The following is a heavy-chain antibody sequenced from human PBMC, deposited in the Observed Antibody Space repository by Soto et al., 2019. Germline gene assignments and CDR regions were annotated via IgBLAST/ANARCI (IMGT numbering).Heavy chain of an antibody. V-gene: IGHV3-73*02. CDR3: ARGVYDFWSGHPKGLDY. D-gene: IGHD3-3*01. CDR2: IRSKANSYAT. Sequence: EVQLVESGGGLVQPGGSLKLSCAASGFTFSGSAMHWVRQASGKGLEWVGRIRSKANSYATSYAVSMKGRFTISRDDSRNTAFLQMNRLKTEDTAVYYCARGVYDFWSGHPKGLDYWGQGTVVTVSS. CDR1: GFTFSGSA. J-gene: IGHJ4*02.